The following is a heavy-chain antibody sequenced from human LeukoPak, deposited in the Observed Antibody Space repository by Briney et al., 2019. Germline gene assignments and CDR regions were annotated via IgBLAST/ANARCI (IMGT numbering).Heavy chain of an antibody. Sequence: RGSLRLSCAASGFTFSSYSMNWVRQAPGKGLEWVSSISSSSSYIYYADSVKGRFTISRDNAKNSLYLQMNSLRAEDTAVYYCARVGGKYCSSTSCYRSDYWGQGTLVTVSS. CDR1: GFTFSSYS. V-gene: IGHV3-21*01. CDR3: ARVGGKYCSSTSCYRSDY. CDR2: ISSSSSYI. D-gene: IGHD2-2*01. J-gene: IGHJ4*02.